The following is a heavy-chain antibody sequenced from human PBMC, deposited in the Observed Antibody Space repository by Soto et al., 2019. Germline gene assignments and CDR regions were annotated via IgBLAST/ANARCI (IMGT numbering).Heavy chain of an antibody. D-gene: IGHD3-10*01. CDR1: GGSISSGGYY. CDR3: ARDLEYYGSGSGGGLGY. J-gene: IGHJ4*02. V-gene: IGHV4-31*01. Sequence: QVQLQESGPGLVKPSQTLSLTCTVSGGSISSGGYYWSWIRQHPGKGLEWIGYIYYSGSTYYNPSRESPVTVSVDTSKNQFALKLSSATAADTAVYYCARDLEYYGSGSGGGLGYWGQGTLVTVSS. CDR2: IYYSGST.